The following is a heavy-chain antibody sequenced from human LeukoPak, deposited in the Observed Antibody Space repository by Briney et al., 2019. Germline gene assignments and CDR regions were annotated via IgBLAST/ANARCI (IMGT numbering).Heavy chain of an antibody. CDR3: ARVGPTAAAGAGDAFDI. V-gene: IGHV1-69*13. CDR2: IIPIFGTA. J-gene: IGHJ3*02. Sequence: ASVKVSCTASGGTFSSYAISWVRQAPGQGLEWMGGIIPIFGTANYAQKFQGRVTITADESTSTAYMELSSLRSEDTAVYYCARVGPTAAAGAGDAFDIWGQGTMVTVSS. CDR1: GGTFSSYA. D-gene: IGHD6-13*01.